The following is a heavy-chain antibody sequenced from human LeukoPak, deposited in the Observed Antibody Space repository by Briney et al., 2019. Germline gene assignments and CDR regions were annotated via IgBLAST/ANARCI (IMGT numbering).Heavy chain of an antibody. CDR3: AKVGRHCSGGSCYSIHYYYYYMDV. Sequence: GGSLRLSCSASGFTFISYWMSWVRQAPGKGREWVSYISSSCSTIYYADSVKGLFTISRDNAKNSLYLQMNSLRAEDTAVYYCAKVGRHCSGGSCYSIHYYYYYMDVWGKGTTVTVSS. CDR1: GFTFISYW. CDR2: ISSSCSTI. J-gene: IGHJ6*03. V-gene: IGHV3-48*04. D-gene: IGHD2-15*01.